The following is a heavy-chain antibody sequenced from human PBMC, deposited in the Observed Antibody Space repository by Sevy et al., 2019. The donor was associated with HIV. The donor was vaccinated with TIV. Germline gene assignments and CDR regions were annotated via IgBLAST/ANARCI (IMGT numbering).Heavy chain of an antibody. CDR3: TRGYYYDSSGYSDY. D-gene: IGHD3-22*01. Sequence: GGSLRLSCTGSGFTFGDYAMSWFRQAPGMGLEWVGFIRSKDYGGATEHAESVKGRFTIPRDDSKSIADLQMNSLKTEDTAVYYCTRGYYYDSSGYSDYWGQGTLVTVSS. CDR2: IRSKDYGGAT. J-gene: IGHJ4*02. V-gene: IGHV3-49*03. CDR1: GFTFGDYA.